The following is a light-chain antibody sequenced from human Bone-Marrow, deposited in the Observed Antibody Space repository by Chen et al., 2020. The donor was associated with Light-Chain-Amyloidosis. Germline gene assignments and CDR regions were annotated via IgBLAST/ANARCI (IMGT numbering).Light chain of an antibody. J-gene: IGLJ1*01. CDR2: EVT. CDR1: SSDVGGDNH. Sequence: QSALTQPASVSGSPGQSITISCTGTSSDVGGDNHVSWYQQHPDKAPKLMIYEVTNRLSWVPDRFSGSKSDNTASLTISGLQTEDEADYFCSLYTITNTLVFGSGTRVTVL. CDR3: SLYTITNTLV. V-gene: IGLV2-14*01.